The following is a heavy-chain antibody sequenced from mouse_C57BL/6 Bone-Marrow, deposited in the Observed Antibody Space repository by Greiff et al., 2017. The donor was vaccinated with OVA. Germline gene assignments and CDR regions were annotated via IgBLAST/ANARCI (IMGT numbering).Heavy chain of an antibody. CDR1: GYTFTSYW. V-gene: IGHV1-50*01. CDR3: ACAVVAY. Sequence: QVQLQQPGAELVKPGASVKLSCKASGYTFTSYWMQWVKQRPGQGLEWIGEIDPSDSYTNYNQKFKGKATLTVDTSSSTAYMQLNSLTSEDSAVYYCACAVVAYWGQGTLVTGS. J-gene: IGHJ3*01. CDR2: IDPSDSYT.